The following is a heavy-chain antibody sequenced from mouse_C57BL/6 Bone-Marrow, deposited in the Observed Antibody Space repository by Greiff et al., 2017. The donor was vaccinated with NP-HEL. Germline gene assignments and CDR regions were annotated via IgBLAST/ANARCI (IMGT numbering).Heavy chain of an antibody. Sequence: EVKLMESGPGLVKPSQSLSLTCSVTGYSITSGYYWNWLRQFPGNKLEWMGYISYDGSNNYNSSLKNRIHITRYTSKSQLFLKLNSVTTEDTATYYCAREEGYDGYYFDDWGPGTTLTVSS. D-gene: IGHD2-2*01. CDR3: AREEGYDGYYFDD. CDR1: GYSITSGYY. CDR2: ISYDGSN. J-gene: IGHJ2*01. V-gene: IGHV3-6*01.